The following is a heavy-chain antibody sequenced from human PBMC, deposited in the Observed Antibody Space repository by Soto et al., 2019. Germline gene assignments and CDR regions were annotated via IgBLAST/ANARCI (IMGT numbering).Heavy chain of an antibody. CDR1: GFTFSSYE. V-gene: IGHV3-48*03. D-gene: IGHD1-7*01. J-gene: IGHJ6*02. CDR3: ARDGAGTTPYYYYGMDV. CDR2: ISSSGSTI. Sequence: VGSLRLSCAASGFTFSSYEMNWVRQAPGKGLEWVSYISSSGSTIYYADSVKGRFTISRDNAKNSLYLQMNSLRAEDTAVYYCARDGAGTTPYYYYGMDVWGQGTTVTVSS.